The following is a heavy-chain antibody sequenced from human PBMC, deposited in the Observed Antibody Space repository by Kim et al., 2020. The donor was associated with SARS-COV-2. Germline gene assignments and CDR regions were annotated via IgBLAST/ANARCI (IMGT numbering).Heavy chain of an antibody. Sequence: GGSLRLSCAASGFTFSNAWMSWVRQAPGKGLEWVGRIKSKTDGGTTDYAAPVKGRFTISRDDSKNTLYLQMNSLKTEDTAVYYCTTDHSYDYVWGSPWGQGTLVTVSS. CDR1: GFTFSNAW. D-gene: IGHD3-16*01. V-gene: IGHV3-15*01. J-gene: IGHJ5*02. CDR2: IKSKTDGGTT. CDR3: TTDHSYDYVWGSP.